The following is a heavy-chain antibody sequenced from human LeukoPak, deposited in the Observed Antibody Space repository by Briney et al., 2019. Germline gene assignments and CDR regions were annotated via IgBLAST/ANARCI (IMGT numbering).Heavy chain of an antibody. CDR2: IYHSGST. Sequence: SETLSLTCTVSGGSISSYYWSWIRQPPGKGLEWIGYIYHSGSTYYNPSLKSRVTISVDRSKNQFSLKLSSVTAADTAVYYCARGFSGYDNGDYFDYWGQGTLVTVSS. J-gene: IGHJ4*02. V-gene: IGHV4-59*12. CDR1: GGSISSYY. CDR3: ARGFSGYDNGDYFDY. D-gene: IGHD5-12*01.